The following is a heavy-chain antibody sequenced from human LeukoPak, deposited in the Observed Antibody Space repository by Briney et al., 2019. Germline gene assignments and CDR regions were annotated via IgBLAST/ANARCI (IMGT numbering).Heavy chain of an antibody. CDR1: GGTFSSYA. D-gene: IGHD3-22*01. V-gene: IGHV1-69*04. CDR2: IIPILGIA. Sequence: ASVKVSCKASGGTFSSYAISWVRQVPGQGLEWMGRIIPILGIANYAQKFQGRVTITADKSTSTAYMELSSLRSEDTAVYYCAREALTRYYYDSSGYYNYWGQGTLVTVSS. CDR3: AREALTRYYYDSSGYYNY. J-gene: IGHJ4*02.